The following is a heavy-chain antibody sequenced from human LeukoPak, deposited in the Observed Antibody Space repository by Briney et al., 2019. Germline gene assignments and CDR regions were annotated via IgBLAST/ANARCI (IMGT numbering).Heavy chain of an antibody. CDR3: AGGSRRYFDWLLYDY. V-gene: IGHV4-34*01. J-gene: IGHJ4*02. D-gene: IGHD3-9*01. Sequence: KTSETLSLTCAVYGGSFSGYYWSWIRQPPGKGLEWIGEINHSGSTNYNPSLKSRVTISVDTSKNQFSLKLSSVTAADTAVYYCAGGSRRYFDWLLYDYWGQGTLVTVSS. CDR2: INHSGST. CDR1: GGSFSGYY.